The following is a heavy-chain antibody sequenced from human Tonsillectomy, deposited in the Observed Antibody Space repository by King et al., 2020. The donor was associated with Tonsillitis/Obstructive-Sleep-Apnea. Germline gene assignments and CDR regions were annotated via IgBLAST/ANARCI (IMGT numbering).Heavy chain of an antibody. J-gene: IGHJ2*01. CDR3: ARGGRIAARPDPDWFFDR. V-gene: IGHV3-13*04. CDR1: GFTFSSYD. D-gene: IGHD6-6*01. Sequence: QLVQSGGGLVQPGGSLRLSCAASGFTFSSYDMHWVRQATGKGLEWVSAIGTAGDTYYPGSVKGRFTISRENAKNSLYLQMNSLRAGDTAVYYCARGGRIAARPDPDWFFDRWGRGTLVTVSS. CDR2: IGTAGDT.